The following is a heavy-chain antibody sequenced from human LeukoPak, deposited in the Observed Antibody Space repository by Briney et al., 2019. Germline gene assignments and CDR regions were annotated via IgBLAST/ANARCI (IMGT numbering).Heavy chain of an antibody. D-gene: IGHD2-2*01. V-gene: IGHV1-8*01. J-gene: IGHJ5*02. CDR3: AGGVVVVVPAAMEGVCWFAP. CDR1: GYTFTSYD. CDR2: MNPNSGNT. Sequence: ASVKVSCKASGYTFTSYDINWVRQATGQGLEWMGWMNPNSGNTGYAQKFQGRVTMTRNTSISTAYMELSSLRSEDTAVYYCAGGVVVVVPAAMEGVCWFAPWGQGTLVTVSS.